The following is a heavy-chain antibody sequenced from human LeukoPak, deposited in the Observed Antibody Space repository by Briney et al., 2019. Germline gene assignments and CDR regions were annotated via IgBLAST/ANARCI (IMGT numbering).Heavy chain of an antibody. CDR1: SGSVNSYY. J-gene: IGHJ6*02. Sequence: SETLSLTCTVSSGSVNSYYWSWIRQPPGKGLEWIGYIYYSGSTNYNPSLKSRVTISVDTSKDQFSLKLSSVTAADTAVYYCARVPAAPRLYMDVWGQGTTVIVSS. CDR3: ARVPAAPRLYMDV. V-gene: IGHV4-59*02. D-gene: IGHD2-2*01. CDR2: IYYSGST.